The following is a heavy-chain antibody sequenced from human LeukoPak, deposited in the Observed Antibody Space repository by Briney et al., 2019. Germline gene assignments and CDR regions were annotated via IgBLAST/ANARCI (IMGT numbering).Heavy chain of an antibody. J-gene: IGHJ5*02. CDR1: GFVFRAYA. V-gene: IGHV3-23*01. CDR3: AKEITMGLNYFDP. D-gene: IGHD3-16*01. CDR2: ITGSGNYT. Sequence: QPGGSLRLSCAASGFVFRAYAVTWVRQAPGKGLEWVSTITGSGNYTYYADSVKGRFTVSRDNSKSTLSLQMNSLRAEDTAICYCAKEITMGLNYFDPWGQGTLVTVSS.